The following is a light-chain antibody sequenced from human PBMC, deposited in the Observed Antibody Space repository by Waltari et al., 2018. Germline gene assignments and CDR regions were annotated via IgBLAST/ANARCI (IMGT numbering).Light chain of an antibody. V-gene: IGLV2-14*03. Sequence: QSALTQPASVSGSPGQSITISCTGTSSDVGGCNHVSCHHQHQGNAPKRIIYDVSSRPSGVSTRFFGCKSGNTASLPISALQAEDEAVYFCSSYSTSITPYVFGTGTKVTVL. CDR2: DVS. CDR1: SSDVGGCNH. J-gene: IGLJ1*01. CDR3: SSYSTSITPYV.